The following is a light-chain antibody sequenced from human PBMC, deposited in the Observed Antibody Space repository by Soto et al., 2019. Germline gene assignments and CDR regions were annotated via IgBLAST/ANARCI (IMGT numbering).Light chain of an antibody. CDR1: SSDVGGYNL. CDR2: DVS. CDR3: YSYAGSYTFYV. Sequence: QSALTQPRSVSGSPGQSVTISCTGTSSDVGGYNLVSWYQQHPGKAPKLMIYDVSKRPSGVPDRFSGSKSGNTASLTISGLQAEDEADYYCYSYAGSYTFYVFETGTKLTVL. V-gene: IGLV2-11*01. J-gene: IGLJ1*01.